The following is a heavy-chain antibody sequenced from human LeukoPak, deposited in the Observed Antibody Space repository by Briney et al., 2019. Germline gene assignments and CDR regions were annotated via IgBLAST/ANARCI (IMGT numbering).Heavy chain of an antibody. Sequence: PGGSLRLSCAASGFTFSSYSMNWVRQAPGKGLEWVSHISSSSTIYYADSVKGRFTISRDNAKNSLYLQMNSLRAEDTAVYYSARAGFTFSDYFGSFFDYWGQGTLVTVSS. D-gene: IGHD3-10*01. CDR2: ISSSSTI. V-gene: IGHV3-48*01. CDR3: ARAGFTFSDYFGSFFDY. CDR1: GFTFSSYS. J-gene: IGHJ4*02.